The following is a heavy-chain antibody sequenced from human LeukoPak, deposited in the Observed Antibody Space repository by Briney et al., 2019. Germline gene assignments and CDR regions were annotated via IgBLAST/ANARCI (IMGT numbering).Heavy chain of an antibody. CDR2: ISYDGSNK. J-gene: IGHJ4*02. V-gene: IGHV3-30*18. CDR1: GFTFSSYG. D-gene: IGHD3-10*01. Sequence: PGGSLRLSCAASGFTFSSYGMHWVRQAPGKGLEWVAVISYDGSNKYYADSVKGRFTISRDNSKNTLYLQMNSLRAENTAVYCCAKELWFGEYSFDYWGQGTLVTVSS. CDR3: AKELWFGEYSFDY.